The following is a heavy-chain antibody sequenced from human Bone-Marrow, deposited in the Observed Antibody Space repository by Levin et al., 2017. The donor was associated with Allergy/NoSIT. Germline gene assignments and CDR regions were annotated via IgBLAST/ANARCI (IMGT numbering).Heavy chain of an antibody. V-gene: IGHV4-59*01. CDR1: GGSIHSEY. J-gene: IGHJ5*02. CDR2: IYSSGST. CDR3: ARESYRDWFDP. Sequence: SQTLSLPCSVSGGSIHSEYWTWIRQSPGKGLEWIGYIYSSGSTNYNPSLKSRVTISVDTSKNQFSLNLSSVTAADTAVYYCARESYRDWFDPWGQGTLVTVSS. D-gene: IGHD4-11*01.